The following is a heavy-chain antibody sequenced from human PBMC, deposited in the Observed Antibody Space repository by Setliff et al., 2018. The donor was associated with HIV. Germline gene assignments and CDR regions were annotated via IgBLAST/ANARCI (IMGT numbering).Heavy chain of an antibody. D-gene: IGHD2-21*02. CDR2: IYYSGSA. V-gene: IGHV4-31*01. CDR1: GDSIDRSNFF. J-gene: IGHJ4*02. CDR3: ARGGAFCGRDSCYYLDY. Sequence: PSETLSLTCTVSGDSIDRSNFFWTWIRQHPGKGLEWIGYIYYSGSATYNPSLKSQASISVDTSRNEFSLKLSSVTAADTAVYFCARGGAFCGRDSCYYLDYWGQGKPVTVSS.